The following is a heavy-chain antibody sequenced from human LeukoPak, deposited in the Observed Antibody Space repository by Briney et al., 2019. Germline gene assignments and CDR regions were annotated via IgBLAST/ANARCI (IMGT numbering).Heavy chain of an antibody. J-gene: IGHJ3*01. V-gene: IGHV1-24*01. D-gene: IGHD3-3*01. CDR3: ATILLSKKRYYDFWTSAFDF. CDR1: EYTLTGLS. Sequence: ASVNVSCKVSEYTLTGLSVHWVRLAPGKGLEWMGGFDPEDVDTIYAQKFEGRVTMTEDTSTDTAYLELSSLRSEDTAVYYCATILLSKKRYYDFWTSAFDFWGQGTLVTVSS. CDR2: FDPEDVDT.